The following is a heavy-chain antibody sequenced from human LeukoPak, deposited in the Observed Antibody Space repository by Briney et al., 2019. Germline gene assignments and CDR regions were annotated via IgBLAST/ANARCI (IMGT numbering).Heavy chain of an antibody. CDR3: ARDRGYDFWSGYYGFYFDY. J-gene: IGHJ4*02. CDR2: INPNSGGT. V-gene: IGHV1-2*02. D-gene: IGHD3-3*01. CDR1: GYTFTGYY. Sequence: ASVKVSCKASGYTFTGYYMHWVRRAPGQGLEWMGWINPNSGGTNYAQKFQGRVTMTRDTSISTAYMELSRLRSDDTAVYYCARDRGYDFWSGYYGFYFDYWGQGTLVTVSS.